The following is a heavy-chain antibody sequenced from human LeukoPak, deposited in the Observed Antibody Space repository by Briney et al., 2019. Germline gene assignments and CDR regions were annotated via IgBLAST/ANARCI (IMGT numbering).Heavy chain of an antibody. CDR2: ISGSSGTK. J-gene: IGHJ4*02. D-gene: IGHD2-2*01. CDR1: GFTFSNFG. Sequence: GGSLRLSCAASGFTFSNFGMHWVRQAPGKGLEWVSCISGSSGTKYYADSVKGRFTISRDNAKNSLFLQMNSLRADDTAVYYCARGPSTLFDFWGQGTLVTVSS. CDR3: ARGPSTLFDF. V-gene: IGHV3-48*01.